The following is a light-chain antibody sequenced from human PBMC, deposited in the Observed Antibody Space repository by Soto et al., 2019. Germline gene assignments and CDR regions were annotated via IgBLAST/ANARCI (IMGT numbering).Light chain of an antibody. V-gene: IGKV1-39*01. CDR1: QSISSY. J-gene: IGKJ3*01. Sequence: DIQMTQSPSSLSASVGDRVTITCRASQSISSYLNWYQQKPGKAPKLLIYAASSLQSGVPSRFSGSGSGTEFTLTITSLQSEDFAVYYCQQYNDWPLFGPGTKVH. CDR3: QQYNDWPL. CDR2: AAS.